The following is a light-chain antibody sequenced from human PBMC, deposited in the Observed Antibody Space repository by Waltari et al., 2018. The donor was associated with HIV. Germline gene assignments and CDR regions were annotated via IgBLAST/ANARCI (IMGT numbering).Light chain of an antibody. J-gene: IGKJ2*01. V-gene: IGKV3D-7*01. CDR1: QSVTSSY. CDR3: QQNYDWYT. Sequence: EIALTQSPGTLSLSPGERATLSCRASQSVTSSYLAWYQQKPGQAPRLLIYNAFIRATGIPARFSGSGSGTDFTLTISSLQSEDFAVYYCQQNYDWYTFGQGTRLEVK. CDR2: NAF.